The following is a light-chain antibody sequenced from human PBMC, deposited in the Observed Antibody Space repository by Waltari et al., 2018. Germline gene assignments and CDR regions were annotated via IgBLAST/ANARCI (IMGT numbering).Light chain of an antibody. J-gene: IGKJ1*01. CDR3: QQSYSTPWT. CDR1: QSIGGN. Sequence: DIEMTQSPSSLSASVGDRVTITCRASQSIGGNLNWYQQTPGRAPKVLIYAASSVQSGVPSRFSGRGSGTDFTLTISSLQPEDFATYYCQQSYSTPWTFGXGTKXEI. CDR2: AAS. V-gene: IGKV1-39*01.